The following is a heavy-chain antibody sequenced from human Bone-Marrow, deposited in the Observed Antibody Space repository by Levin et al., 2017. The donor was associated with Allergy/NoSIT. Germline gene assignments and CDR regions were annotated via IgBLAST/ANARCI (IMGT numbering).Heavy chain of an antibody. CDR3: AHREGQLRGGFVS. D-gene: IGHD1-1*01. CDR2: IYWNDDK. Sequence: NVSGPTLVKPTQTLTLTCTVSVFSLTTSGVGVGWIRQPPGKALEWLAVIYWNDDKFYSPHLKRRLTITKDPSKNQVVLTMTNMNPVDTATYYCAHREGQLRGGFVSWGQGTLVTVSS. CDR1: VFSLTTSGVG. J-gene: IGHJ4*02. V-gene: IGHV2-5*01.